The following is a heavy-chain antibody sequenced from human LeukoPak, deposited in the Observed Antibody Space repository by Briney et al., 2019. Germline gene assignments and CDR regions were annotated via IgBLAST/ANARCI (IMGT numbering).Heavy chain of an antibody. J-gene: IGHJ4*02. V-gene: IGHV3-21*01. D-gene: IGHD1-1*01. CDR2: IYSTSTHI. CDR1: GFTFDIYS. Sequence: GGSLRLSCVASGFTFDIYSMNWVRQAPGKGLEWVSSIYSTSTHIYYADSVKGRFTISRGNAKNSLYLQMNSLRVEDTAVYYCARTGRTSIDYWGQGTLVTVSS. CDR3: ARTGRTSIDY.